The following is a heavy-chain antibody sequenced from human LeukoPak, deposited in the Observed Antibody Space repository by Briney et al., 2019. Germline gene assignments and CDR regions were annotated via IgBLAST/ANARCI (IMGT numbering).Heavy chain of an antibody. CDR2: IYYSGST. J-gene: IGHJ5*02. CDR1: GGSISSYY. D-gene: IGHD3-16*01. CDR3: ARQGGGWFDP. Sequence: PSETLSLTCTVSGGSISSYYWSWIRQPPGKGLEWIGYIYYSGSTNYNPSLKSRVTISADTSKNQFSLKLSSVTAADTAVYYCARQGGGWFDPWGQGTLVTVSS. V-gene: IGHV4-59*08.